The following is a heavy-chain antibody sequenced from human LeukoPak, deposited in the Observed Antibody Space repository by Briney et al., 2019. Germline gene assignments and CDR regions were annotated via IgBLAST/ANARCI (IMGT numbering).Heavy chain of an antibody. CDR2: INPSGGSP. CDR1: GYTFTSYH. J-gene: IGHJ6*03. Sequence: ASVKVSCKASGYTFTSYHLHWVRQAPGQGLEWMGIINPSGGSPNYAQKFQGRVTITADKSTSTAYMELSSLRSEDTAVYYCARVEQLERRSFRGHYYYYMDVWGKGTTVTVSS. V-gene: IGHV1-46*01. D-gene: IGHD1-1*01. CDR3: ARVEQLERRSFRGHYYYYMDV.